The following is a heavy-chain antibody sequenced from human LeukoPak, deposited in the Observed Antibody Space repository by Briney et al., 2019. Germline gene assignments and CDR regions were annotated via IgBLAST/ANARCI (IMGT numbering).Heavy chain of an antibody. CDR3: AERNLIAAAGQYVDAFDI. Sequence: SETLSLTCAVYGGSFSGYYWSWIRRPPGKGLEWIGEINHSGSTNYNPSLKSRVTISVDTSKNQFSLKLSSVTAADTAVYYCAERNLIAAAGQYVDAFDIWGQGTMVTVSS. CDR2: INHSGST. CDR1: GGSFSGYY. D-gene: IGHD6-13*01. J-gene: IGHJ3*02. V-gene: IGHV4-34*01.